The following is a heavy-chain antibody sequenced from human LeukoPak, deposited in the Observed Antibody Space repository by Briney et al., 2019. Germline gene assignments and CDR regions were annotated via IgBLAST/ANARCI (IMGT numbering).Heavy chain of an antibody. CDR3: ARVRGYYDSSGYYGYYFDY. D-gene: IGHD3-22*01. CDR1: GFSFSTYS. J-gene: IGHJ4*02. Sequence: GGSLRLSCAASGFSFSTYSINWVRQAPGKGLEWVSYISSSRSTIYYADSVKGRFTISRDNARNSLYLQMNSLRAEDTAVYYRARVRGYYDSSGYYGYYFDYWGQGTLVTVSS. V-gene: IGHV3-48*01. CDR2: ISSSRSTI.